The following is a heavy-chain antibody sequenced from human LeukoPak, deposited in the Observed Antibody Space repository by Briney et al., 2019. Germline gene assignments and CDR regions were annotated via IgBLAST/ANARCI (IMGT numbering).Heavy chain of an antibody. D-gene: IGHD5-12*01. CDR3: ASTDIVATLPVAAPFDY. CDR2: IYYSGST. V-gene: IGHV4-39*07. CDR1: GGSISSSSYY. Sequence: SETLSLTCTVSGGSISSSSYYWGWIRQPPGKGLEWIGSIYYSGSTYYNPSLKSRVTISVDTSKNQFSLKLSSVTAADTAVYYCASTDIVATLPVAAPFDYWGQGTLVTVSS. J-gene: IGHJ4*02.